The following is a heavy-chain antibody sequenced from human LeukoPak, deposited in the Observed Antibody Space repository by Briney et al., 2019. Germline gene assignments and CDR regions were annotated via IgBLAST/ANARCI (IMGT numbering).Heavy chain of an antibody. V-gene: IGHV1-69*04. CDR2: IIPILGIA. D-gene: IGHD3-22*01. CDR1: GGTFSSYA. Sequence: ASVKVSCKASGGTFSSYAISWVQQAPGQGLEWMGRIIPILGIANYAQKFQGRVTITADKSTSTAYMELSSLRSEDTAVYYCARESGYYDSSGYYYYFDYWGQGTLVTVSS. CDR3: ARESGYYDSSGYYYYFDY. J-gene: IGHJ4*02.